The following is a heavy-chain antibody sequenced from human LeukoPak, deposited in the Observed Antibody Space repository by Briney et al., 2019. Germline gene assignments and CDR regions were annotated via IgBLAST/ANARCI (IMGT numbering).Heavy chain of an antibody. CDR3: AREAPDWDVPGY. V-gene: IGHV3-21*03. CDR2: ISASGSHM. D-gene: IGHD1-1*01. CDR1: GFTFGSHN. J-gene: IGHJ4*02. Sequence: GGSLRLSCAASGFTFGSHNMNWVRQAPGKGLEWVSYISASGSHMYYEDSVKGRFTISRDNAKSSLYLQMDSLRAEDTAVYYCAREAPDWDVPGYWGQGTPVTVSS.